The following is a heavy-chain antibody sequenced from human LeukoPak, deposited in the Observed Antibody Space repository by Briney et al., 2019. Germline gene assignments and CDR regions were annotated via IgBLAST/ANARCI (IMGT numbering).Heavy chain of an antibody. CDR3: ARRAYRGGDCYTDY. CDR1: GYRFINYW. CDR2: IYPGDSDT. Sequence: GESLKISCKGSGYRFINYWIAWVRQMPGKGLEWMGMIYPGDSDTRYSPSFQGQVTISADKSISTAYLQWNSLKASDTAMYYCARRAYRGGDCYTDYWGQGTLVTVSS. D-gene: IGHD2-21*02. J-gene: IGHJ4*02. V-gene: IGHV5-51*01.